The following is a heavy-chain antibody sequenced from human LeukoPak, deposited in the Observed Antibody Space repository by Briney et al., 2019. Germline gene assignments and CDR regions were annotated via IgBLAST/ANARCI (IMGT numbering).Heavy chain of an antibody. CDR2: IYTSGST. Sequence: SQTLSLTCTVSGGSISSGSYYWSWIRQPAGKGLEWIGRIYTSGSTNYNPSLKSRVTISVDTSKNQFSLKLSSVTAADTAVYYCARVYYDYVWGSYRYNPTDAFDIWGQGTMVTVSS. J-gene: IGHJ3*02. V-gene: IGHV4-61*02. CDR1: GGSISSGSYY. CDR3: ARVYYDYVWGSYRYNPTDAFDI. D-gene: IGHD3-16*02.